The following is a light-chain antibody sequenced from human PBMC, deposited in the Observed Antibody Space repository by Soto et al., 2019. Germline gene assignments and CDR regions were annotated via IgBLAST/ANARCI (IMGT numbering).Light chain of an antibody. CDR1: QDITRY. V-gene: IGKV1-33*01. J-gene: IGKJ4*01. Sequence: DIQMTQSPASLDASVGDRVTITCQASQDITRYLNWYQHKPVRAPQLLINDVSSLETGVPSRFSASGSGTQFTLTINGLQPEDLATYYCQQYDVPPSTFGGGTKVALK. CDR3: QQYDVPPST. CDR2: DVS.